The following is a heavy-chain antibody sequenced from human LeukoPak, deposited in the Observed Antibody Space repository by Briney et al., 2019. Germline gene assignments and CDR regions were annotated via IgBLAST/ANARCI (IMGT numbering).Heavy chain of an antibody. D-gene: IGHD2-21*02. CDR2: ICGRGGST. CDR1: GFTLSSYA. V-gene: IGHV3-23*01. J-gene: IGHJ3*02. Sequence: GGSPRLSCAPSGFTLSSYAMCAVPHGPQKGVEWVSAICGRGGSTYYEDSVKGRFTISRDNSKTTLYLQMKSLRAEDTGVYYCAKDLVVVTDHHDIWGQGTMVTVSS. CDR3: AKDLVVVTDHHDI.